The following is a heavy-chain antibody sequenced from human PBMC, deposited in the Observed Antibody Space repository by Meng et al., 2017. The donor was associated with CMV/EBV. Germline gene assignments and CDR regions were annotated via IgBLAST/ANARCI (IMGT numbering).Heavy chain of an antibody. CDR3: ARHIDGYNPFYYYYYGMDV. CDR2: IIPIFGTA. D-gene: IGHD5-24*01. J-gene: IGHJ6*02. Sequence: SVKVSCKASGGTFSSYAISWVRQAPGQGLGWMGGIIPIFGTANYAQKFQGRVTITTDESTSTAYMELSSLRSEDTAVYYCARHIDGYNPFYYYYYGMDVWGQGTTVTVSS. V-gene: IGHV1-69*05. CDR1: GGTFSSYA.